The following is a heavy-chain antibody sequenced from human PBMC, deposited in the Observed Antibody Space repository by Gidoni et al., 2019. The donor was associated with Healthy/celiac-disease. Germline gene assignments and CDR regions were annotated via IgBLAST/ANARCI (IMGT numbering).Heavy chain of an antibody. V-gene: IGHV3-23*01. CDR1: GFTFSSYA. CDR3: AKGPHIVVVTANEYFQH. CDR2: ISGSGGST. J-gene: IGHJ1*01. D-gene: IGHD2-21*02. Sequence: EVQLLESGGGLVQPGGSLRLSCAASGFTFSSYAMSWVRQAPGKGLEWVSAISGSGGSTYYADSVKGRFTISRDNSKNTLYLQMNSLRAEDTAVYYCAKGPHIVVVTANEYFQHWGQGTLVTVSS.